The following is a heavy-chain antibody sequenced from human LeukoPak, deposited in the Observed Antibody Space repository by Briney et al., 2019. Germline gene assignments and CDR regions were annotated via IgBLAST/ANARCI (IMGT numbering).Heavy chain of an antibody. Sequence: SQTLSLTCAISGDSVSSNSAAWNWIRQSPSRGLEWLGRTYYRSKWYNDYAVSVKSRITINPDTSKNQFSLQLSSVTAADTAVYYCARGGRYSYNRGAFDIWGQGTMVTVSS. V-gene: IGHV6-1*01. D-gene: IGHD5-18*01. CDR2: TYYRSKWYN. J-gene: IGHJ3*02. CDR1: GDSVSSNSAA. CDR3: ARGGRYSYNRGAFDI.